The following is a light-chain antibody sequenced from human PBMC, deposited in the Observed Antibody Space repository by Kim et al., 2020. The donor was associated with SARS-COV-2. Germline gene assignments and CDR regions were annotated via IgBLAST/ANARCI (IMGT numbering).Light chain of an antibody. V-gene: IGKV3-11*01. J-gene: IGKJ2*01. CDR2: EVS. CDR1: QSVNNY. CDR3: QQRTNWPT. Sequence: LSLSPGERATRACRASQSVNNYLAWYQQKPGQAPRLLIYEVSTRAAGIPDRFSGSGSVTDFTLTISSLEPEDFAVYYCQQRTNWPTFGQGTKLEI.